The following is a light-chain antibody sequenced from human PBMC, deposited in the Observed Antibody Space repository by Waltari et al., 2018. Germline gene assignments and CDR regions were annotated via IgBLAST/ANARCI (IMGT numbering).Light chain of an antibody. CDR1: QTINTF. CDR2: SAS. Sequence: DIQMTQSPSSLSASIGDRVTITCRASQTINTFLNRYQQKPGKAPHLLIFSASSLSTGVPSRFSGSGSGTDFTLTITSLQPEDFATYYCQQTYSSLITFGQGTRLDIK. CDR3: QQTYSSLIT. V-gene: IGKV1-39*01. J-gene: IGKJ5*01.